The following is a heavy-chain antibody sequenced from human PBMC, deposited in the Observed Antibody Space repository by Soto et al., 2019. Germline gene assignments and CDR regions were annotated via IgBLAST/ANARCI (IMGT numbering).Heavy chain of an antibody. J-gene: IGHJ4*02. D-gene: IGHD5-12*01. CDR2: IWYDGSNK. V-gene: IGHV3-33*01. CDR3: ARGSRDGYNYLDY. Sequence: QVQLVESGGGVVQLCRSLILSCVASGFTFRSYGMHWVRQAPGKGLEWVAVIWYDGSNKYYADSVKGRFTISRDNSKNTLYLQMNSLRAEDTAVYYCARGSRDGYNYLDYWGQGTLVTVSS. CDR1: GFTFRSYG.